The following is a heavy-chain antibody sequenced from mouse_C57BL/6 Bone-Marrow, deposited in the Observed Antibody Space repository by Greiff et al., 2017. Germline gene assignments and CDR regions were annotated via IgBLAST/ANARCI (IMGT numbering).Heavy chain of an antibody. D-gene: IGHD2-5*01. V-gene: IGHV1-69*01. CDR1: GYTFTSYC. CDR3: ATLYDSKYVVAWFAY. CDR2: IDPSDSYT. J-gene: IGHJ3*01. Sequence: QVQLQQPGAELVMPGASVKLSCKASGYTFTSYCMHWVKQRPGQGLEWIGEIDPSDSYTNYNQKFKGKSTLTAEKSSSPAYMQLSSLTSEVSAVYYCATLYDSKYVVAWFAYWGQGTLVTVSA.